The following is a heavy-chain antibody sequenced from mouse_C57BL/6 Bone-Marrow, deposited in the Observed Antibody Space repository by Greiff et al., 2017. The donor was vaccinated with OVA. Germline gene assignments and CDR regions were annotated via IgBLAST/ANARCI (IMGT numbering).Heavy chain of an antibody. V-gene: IGHV1-69*01. CDR2: IDPSDSYT. D-gene: IGHD1-1*01. CDR3: ARDLYYGTKFYAMDY. J-gene: IGHJ4*01. Sequence: VQLQQPGAELVMPGASVKLSCKASGYTFTSYWMHWVKQRPGQGLEWIGEIDPSDSYTNYNQKFKGKSTLTVDKSSSTAYMQLSSLTSEDSAVYYCARDLYYGTKFYAMDYWGQGTSVTVSS. CDR1: GYTFTSYW.